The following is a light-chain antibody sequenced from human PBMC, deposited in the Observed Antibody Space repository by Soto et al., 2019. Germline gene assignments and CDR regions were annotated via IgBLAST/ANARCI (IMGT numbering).Light chain of an antibody. CDR1: SSDVGGYNS. CDR3: SSYTNSNTVL. Sequence: QSVLAQPASVSGSPGQSITISCTGTSSDVGGYNSVSWYQQHPGKAPKLMIYDVTTRPSGVSNRFSGSKSGNTASLTISGLQAEDEADYYCSSYTNSNTVLFGGGTKVTVL. J-gene: IGLJ2*01. CDR2: DVT. V-gene: IGLV2-14*01.